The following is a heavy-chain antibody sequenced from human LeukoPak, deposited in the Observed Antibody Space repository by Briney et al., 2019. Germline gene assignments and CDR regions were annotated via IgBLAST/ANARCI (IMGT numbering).Heavy chain of an antibody. V-gene: IGHV3-53*01. CDR1: GFTVSSNY. J-gene: IGHJ3*02. D-gene: IGHD2-8*01. CDR3: AKDLIVLMVYENAFDI. CDR2: IYSGGST. Sequence: GGSLRLSCAASGFTVSSNYMSWVRQAPGKGLEWVSVIYSGGSTYYADSVKGRFTISRDNSKNTLYLQMNSLRAEDTAVYYCAKDLIVLMVYENAFDIWGQGTMVTVSS.